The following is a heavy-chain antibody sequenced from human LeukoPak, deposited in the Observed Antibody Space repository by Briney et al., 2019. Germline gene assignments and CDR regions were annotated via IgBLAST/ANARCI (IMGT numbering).Heavy chain of an antibody. J-gene: IGHJ4*02. CDR3: ARWDYGSGSYAIDY. D-gene: IGHD3-10*01. CDR1: GFTFSSYA. Sequence: PGGSLRLSCAASGFTFSSYAMHWVRQAPGKGLEWVAVISYDGSNKYYADSVKGRFTISRDNSKNTLYLQMNSLRAEDTAVYYCARWDYGSGSYAIDYWGQGTLVTVSS. V-gene: IGHV3-30-3*01. CDR2: ISYDGSNK.